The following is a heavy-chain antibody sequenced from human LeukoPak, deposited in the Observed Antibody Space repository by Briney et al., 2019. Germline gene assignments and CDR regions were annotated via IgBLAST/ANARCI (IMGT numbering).Heavy chain of an antibody. CDR3: ARSERGYSYGWYDS. D-gene: IGHD5-18*01. J-gene: IGHJ4*02. Sequence: SEPLSLTCTVSAGSISGYYCTWIRQTPGEGREWIGYIYYTCSTNQNAALNTRLTMSLDTSTNQVSLQLSSVTPADTAVYYCARSERGYSYGWYDSWGQGTLVTVSS. CDR1: AGSISGYY. V-gene: IGHV4-59*01. CDR2: IYYTCST.